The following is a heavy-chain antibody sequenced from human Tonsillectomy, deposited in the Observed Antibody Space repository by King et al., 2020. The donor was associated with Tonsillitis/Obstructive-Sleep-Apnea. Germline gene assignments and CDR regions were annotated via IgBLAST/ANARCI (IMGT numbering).Heavy chain of an antibody. Sequence: DVQLVESGGGLVKPGGSLRLSCAPSGFTFSDAWMSWVRQAPGKXLEWVGRIXTNNAGGATDYSASVKGRFTISRDDSKSTLYVQMNSLKTEDTAMYYCTTDWGSGTYYVRAFDIWGQXXXVTVSS. CDR2: IXTNNAGGAT. V-gene: IGHV3-15*01. CDR3: TTDWGSGTYYVRAFDI. J-gene: IGHJ3*02. CDR1: GFTFSDAW. D-gene: IGHD1-26*01.